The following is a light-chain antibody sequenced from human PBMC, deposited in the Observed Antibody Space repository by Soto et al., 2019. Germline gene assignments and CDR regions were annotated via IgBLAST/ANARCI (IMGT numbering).Light chain of an antibody. Sequence: QSALTQPASVSGSPGQSITISCTGTSSDVGGHNYVSWYQQHPGKAPKLMIYEVSNRPSGVSNRFSGSKSGNTASLTISGLQAEDEADYYCSSYTASGVFGGGTKLTVL. V-gene: IGLV2-14*01. CDR1: SSDVGGHNY. J-gene: IGLJ3*02. CDR3: SSYTASGV. CDR2: EVS.